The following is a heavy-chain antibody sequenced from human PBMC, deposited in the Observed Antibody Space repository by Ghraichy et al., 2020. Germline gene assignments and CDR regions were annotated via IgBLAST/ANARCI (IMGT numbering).Heavy chain of an antibody. CDR1: GFIFSQHG. CDR2: ISYDGDNE. J-gene: IGHJ4*02. D-gene: IGHD1-26*01. CDR3: ARDDYYGQGLHDY. Sequence: GGSLRLSCAASGFIFSQHGMHWVRQAPGKGLEWVAVISYDGDNEYYADSVKGRFTVSRDDSKNMSFLQMNSLRADDTAVYYCARDDYYGQGLHDYWGQGTLVTVSS. V-gene: IGHV3-30*03.